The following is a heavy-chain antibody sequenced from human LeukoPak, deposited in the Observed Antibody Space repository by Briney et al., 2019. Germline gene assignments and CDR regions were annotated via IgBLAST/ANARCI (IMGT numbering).Heavy chain of an antibody. V-gene: IGHV4-39*07. CDR2: IYYSGST. J-gene: IGHJ4*02. Sequence: SETLSLTCTVSGGSIRNSDYSWGWIRQPPGKGLEWIGSIYYSGSTYYNPSLKSRVTISVDTSKNQFSLKLSSVTAADTAVYYCARDRGRIVGTTSGADYWGQGTLVTVSS. CDR1: GGSIRNSDYS. D-gene: IGHD1-26*01. CDR3: ARDRGRIVGTTSGADY.